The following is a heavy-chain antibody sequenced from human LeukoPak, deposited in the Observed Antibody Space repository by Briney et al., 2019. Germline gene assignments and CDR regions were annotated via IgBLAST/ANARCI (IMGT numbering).Heavy chain of an antibody. CDR3: ARDFWGVDNGDHVSYYMDV. CDR2: INPNSGGT. CDR1: GYTFTGYY. J-gene: IGHJ6*03. V-gene: IGHV1-2*02. D-gene: IGHD4-17*01. Sequence: ASVKVSCKASGYTFTGYYMHWVRQAPGQRLEWMGWINPNSGGTNYAQKFQGRVTMTRDTSISTAYMELSRLRSDDTAVYYCARDFWGVDNGDHVSYYMDVWGKGTTVTISS.